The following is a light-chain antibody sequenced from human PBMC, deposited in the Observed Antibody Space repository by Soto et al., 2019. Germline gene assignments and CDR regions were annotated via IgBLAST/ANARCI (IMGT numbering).Light chain of an antibody. CDR1: SIDIGAYNY. J-gene: IGLJ1*01. CDR2: EVN. CDR3: SSYAGSSNV. Sequence: QSALTQPASVSGSPGQSITISCTGTSIDIGAYNYVSWYQQHPDQAPKLLIYEVNKRPSGVPDRFSGSKSGNTASLTVSGLQAEDEADYYCSSYAGSSNVFGTGTKLTVL. V-gene: IGLV2-8*01.